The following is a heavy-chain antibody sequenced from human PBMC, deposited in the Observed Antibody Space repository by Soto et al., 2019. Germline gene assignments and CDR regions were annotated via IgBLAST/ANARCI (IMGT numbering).Heavy chain of an antibody. D-gene: IGHD3-9*01. CDR1: GFTFSSYA. CDR2: ISGSGGST. Sequence: EVQLLDSGGGLVQPGGSLRLSCAASGFTFSSYAMSWVRQAPGKGLEWVSAISGSGGSTYYADSVKGRFTISRDNSKNTLYLQMNSLRAEDTAVYYCAKDHIGAGYDILTPVGYWGQGTLVTVSS. J-gene: IGHJ4*02. CDR3: AKDHIGAGYDILTPVGY. V-gene: IGHV3-23*01.